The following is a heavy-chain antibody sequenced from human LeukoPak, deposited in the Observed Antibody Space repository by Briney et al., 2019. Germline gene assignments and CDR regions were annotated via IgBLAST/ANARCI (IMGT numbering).Heavy chain of an antibody. J-gene: IGHJ6*03. D-gene: IGHD2-8*01. CDR1: GGSISSSSYY. CDR2: INHSGST. V-gene: IGHV4-39*07. Sequence: TPSETLSLTCTVSGGSISSSSYYWGWIRQPPGKGLEWIGEINHSGSTNYNPSLKSRVTMSIDTSKNQFSLKLSSVTAADTAVYYCARLGGYCANGVCYTAGDYYYYMDVWGKGTTVTVSS. CDR3: ARLGGYCANGVCYTAGDYYYYMDV.